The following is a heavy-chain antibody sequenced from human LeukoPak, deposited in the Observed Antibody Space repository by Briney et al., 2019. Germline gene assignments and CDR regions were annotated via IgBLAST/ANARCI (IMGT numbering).Heavy chain of an antibody. D-gene: IGHD6-13*01. CDR2: IYPSDSDT. CDR3: GRHFMDGSSRSGPLFY. V-gene: IGHV5-51*01. Sequence: GESLKISCKGSGYSFTSCWVDWVRRMPGKGLEGMGIIYPSDSDTRYSPSFQGQVPISADTSISTAYLQWSSLKAADTAMYYCGRHFMDGSSRSGPLFYWGERTLVTVSS. J-gene: IGHJ4*02. CDR1: GYSFTSCW.